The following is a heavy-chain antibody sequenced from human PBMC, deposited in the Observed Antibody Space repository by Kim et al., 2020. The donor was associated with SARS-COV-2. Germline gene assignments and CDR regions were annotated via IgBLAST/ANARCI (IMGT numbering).Heavy chain of an antibody. CDR1: GFTFSSYA. CDR2: ISYDGSNK. D-gene: IGHD3-10*01. V-gene: IGHV3-30*04. CDR3: ARDRGRLWFGEVSSTDY. J-gene: IGHJ4*02. Sequence: GGSLRLSCAASGFTFSSYAMHWVRQAPGKGLEWVAVISYDGSNKYYADSVKGRFTISRDNSKNTLYLQMNSLRAEDTAVYYCARDRGRLWFGEVSSTDYWGQGTLVTVSS.